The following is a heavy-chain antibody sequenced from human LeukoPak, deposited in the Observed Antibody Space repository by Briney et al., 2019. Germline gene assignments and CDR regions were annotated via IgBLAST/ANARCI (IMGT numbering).Heavy chain of an antibody. CDR2: ISAYNGNT. CDR1: GYTFTSYG. D-gene: IGHD3-10*01. CDR3: ARANGGGLDY. Sequence: ASVKVSCKASGYTFTSYGISWVRQAPGQGLEWMGWISAYNGNTNYAQKIQGRVTMTRDTATGTVYLELSSLRSEDTAVYWCARANGGGLDYWGQGTLITVSS. J-gene: IGHJ4*02. V-gene: IGHV1-18*01.